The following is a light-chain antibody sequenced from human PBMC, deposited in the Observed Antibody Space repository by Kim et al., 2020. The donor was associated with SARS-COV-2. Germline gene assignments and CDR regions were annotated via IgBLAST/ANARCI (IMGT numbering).Light chain of an antibody. CDR1: QSISSY. V-gene: IGKV1-39*01. Sequence: SVGDRVTITGRASQSISSYLNWYQQKPGKAPKLLIYAAYSLQSGVPSRFSGSGSGTDFTLTISSLQPEDFATYYCQQSYSTPPITFGQGTRLEIK. J-gene: IGKJ5*01. CDR2: AAY. CDR3: QQSYSTPPIT.